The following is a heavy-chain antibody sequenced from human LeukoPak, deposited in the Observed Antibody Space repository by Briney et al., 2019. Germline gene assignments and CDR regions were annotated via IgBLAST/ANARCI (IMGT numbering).Heavy chain of an antibody. V-gene: IGHV1-18*01. CDR1: GYTFTSYG. D-gene: IGHD6-19*01. CDR3: ARDGGYSSGCSYYYYYYMDV. CDR2: ISAYNGNT. Sequence: ASVKVSCKASGYTFTSYGISWVRQAPGQGLEWMGWISAYNGNTNYAQKLQGRVTITTDTSTSTAYMELRSLRSDDTAVYYCARDGGYSSGCSYYYYYYMDVWGKGTTVTVSS. J-gene: IGHJ6*03.